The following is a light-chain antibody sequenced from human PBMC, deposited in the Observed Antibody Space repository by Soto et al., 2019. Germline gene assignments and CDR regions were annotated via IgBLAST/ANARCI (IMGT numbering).Light chain of an antibody. V-gene: IGLV1-40*01. Sequence: QSVLTQPPSVSGAPGQRVTISCTGSSSNIGAGYDVHWYQQLPGTAPKHLIYGNSNRPSGVPDRFSGSKSGTSASLAITGHQAEDEADYYCQSYDSSLSGSYVFGTGTKLTVL. CDR2: GNS. CDR3: QSYDSSLSGSYV. J-gene: IGLJ1*01. CDR1: SSNIGAGYD.